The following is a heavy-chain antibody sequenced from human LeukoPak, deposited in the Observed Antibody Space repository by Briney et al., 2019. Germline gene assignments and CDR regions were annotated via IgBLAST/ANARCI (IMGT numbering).Heavy chain of an antibody. V-gene: IGHV4-34*01. CDR3: ARGSYSSGWPVRARWGWFDP. D-gene: IGHD6-19*01. Sequence: SETLSLTCAVYGGSFSGYYWSWIRQPPGKGLEWIGEINHSGSTNYNPSLKSRVTISVDTSKNQFSLKLSSVTAADTAVYYCARGSYSSGWPVRARWGWFDPWGQGTLVTVSS. J-gene: IGHJ5*02. CDR1: GGSFSGYY. CDR2: INHSGST.